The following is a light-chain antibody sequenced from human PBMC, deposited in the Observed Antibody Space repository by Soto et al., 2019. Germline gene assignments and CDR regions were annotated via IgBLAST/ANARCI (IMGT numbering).Light chain of an antibody. CDR1: QSVSSN. V-gene: IGKV3-15*01. Sequence: EIVMTQSPATLSVFPGERATLSCRASQSVSSNLAWYQQQPGQAPRLLMYGASTRATGIPARFSGNGSGTEFTLTISSLQSEDFAVYYCQQYNDWPQTFGQGTKVEIK. CDR3: QQYNDWPQT. J-gene: IGKJ1*01. CDR2: GAS.